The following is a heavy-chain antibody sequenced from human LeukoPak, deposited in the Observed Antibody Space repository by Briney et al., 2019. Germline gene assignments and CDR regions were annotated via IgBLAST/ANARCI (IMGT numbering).Heavy chain of an antibody. CDR2: IYYSGST. CDR1: GGSISRYY. CDR3: ARGDSSSWFDY. J-gene: IGHJ4*02. V-gene: IGHV4-59*08. D-gene: IGHD6-13*01. Sequence: SETLSLTCTVSGGSISRYYWSWIRQPPGKGLEWIGYIYYSGSTNYNPSLKSRVTISVDTSKNQFSLKLNSVTAADTAVYYCARGDSSSWFDYWGQGTLVTASS.